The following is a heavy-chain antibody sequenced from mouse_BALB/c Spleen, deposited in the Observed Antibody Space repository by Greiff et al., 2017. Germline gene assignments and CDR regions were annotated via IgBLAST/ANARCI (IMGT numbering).Heavy chain of an antibody. J-gene: IGHJ3*01. D-gene: IGHD2-14*01. V-gene: IGHV5-6-4*01. CDR1: GFTFSSYT. CDR2: ISSGGSYT. Sequence: EVKLVESGGGLVKPGGSLKLSCAASGFTFSSYTMSWVRQTPEKRLEWVATISSGGSYTYYPDSVKGRFTISRDNAKNTLYLQMSSLKSEDTAMYYCTNYRYDGAWFAYWGQGTLVTVSA. CDR3: TNYRYDGAWFAY.